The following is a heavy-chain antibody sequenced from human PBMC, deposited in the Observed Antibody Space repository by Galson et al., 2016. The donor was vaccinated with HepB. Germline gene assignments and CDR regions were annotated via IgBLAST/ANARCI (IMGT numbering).Heavy chain of an antibody. CDR1: GFSLSTPGMC. CDR3: ARARAISFGMDV. CDR2: IDWDGDQ. D-gene: IGHD3-16*02. V-gene: IGHV2-70*11. Sequence: PALVKPTQTLTLSCTFSGFSLSTPGMCVSWVRQPPGMALEWLARIDWDGDQYYSPSLKTRLTISKDTSNNQVVLTMTNMDPVDTATYYCARARAISFGMDVWGQGTTVTVSS. J-gene: IGHJ6*02.